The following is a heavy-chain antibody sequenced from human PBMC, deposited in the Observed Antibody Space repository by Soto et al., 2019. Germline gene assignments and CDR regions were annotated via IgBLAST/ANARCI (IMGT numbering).Heavy chain of an antibody. Sequence: AGSLRLSCAASGLTFSNYSIHWSRQAPGNGLVWFSYIKQDGSYKNYVDSVKGRFTISRDNAKNSLYLQMNSLRAEDTAVYYCARAHPDATYYYHRSGSTYYFDNWGQGTLGTVSS. CDR1: GLTFSNYS. CDR2: IKQDGSYK. J-gene: IGHJ4*02. CDR3: ARAHPDATYYYHRSGSTYYFDN. V-gene: IGHV3-7*03. D-gene: IGHD3-22*01.